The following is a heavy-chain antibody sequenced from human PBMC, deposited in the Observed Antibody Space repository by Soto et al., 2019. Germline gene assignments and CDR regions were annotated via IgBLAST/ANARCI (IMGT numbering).Heavy chain of an antibody. CDR3: ARDPSYCGGDCSHPFDY. CDR1: GFTFSSYE. Sequence: PGGSLRLSCAASGFTFSSYEMNWVRQAPGKGLEWVSYISSSGSTIYYADSVKGRFTISRDNAKNSLYLQMNSLRAEDTAVYYCARDPSYCGGDCSHPFDYWGRGTLVTVSS. V-gene: IGHV3-48*03. J-gene: IGHJ4*02. D-gene: IGHD2-21*02. CDR2: ISSSGSTI.